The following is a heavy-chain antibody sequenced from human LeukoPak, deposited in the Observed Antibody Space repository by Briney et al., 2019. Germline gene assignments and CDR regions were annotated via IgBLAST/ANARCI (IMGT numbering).Heavy chain of an antibody. Sequence: SETLPLTCTVSGGSISSYYWSWIRQPPGKGLEWIGYIYYSGSTNYNPSLKSRVTISVDTSKNQFSLKLSSVTAADTAVYYCARSMAIAAADSDYYYYYGMDVWGQGTTVTVSS. D-gene: IGHD6-13*01. V-gene: IGHV4-59*08. CDR3: ARSMAIAAADSDYYYYYGMDV. J-gene: IGHJ6*02. CDR1: GGSISSYY. CDR2: IYYSGST.